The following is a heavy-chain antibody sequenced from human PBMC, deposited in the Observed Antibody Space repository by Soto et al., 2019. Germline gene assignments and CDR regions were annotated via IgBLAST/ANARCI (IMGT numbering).Heavy chain of an antibody. CDR1: GFTFSSYS. Sequence: GGSLRLSCAASGFTFSSYSMNWVRQAPGKGLEWVSSISSSSSYIYYADSVKGRFTISRDNAKNSLYLQMNSLRAEDTAVYYCARDCRIAVAVAFDIWGQGTMVTVSS. CDR2: ISSSSSYI. D-gene: IGHD6-19*01. J-gene: IGHJ3*02. CDR3: ARDCRIAVAVAFDI. V-gene: IGHV3-21*01.